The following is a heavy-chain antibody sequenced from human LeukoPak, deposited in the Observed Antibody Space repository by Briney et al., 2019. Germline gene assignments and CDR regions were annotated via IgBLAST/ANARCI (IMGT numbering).Heavy chain of an antibody. CDR2: ISAGGRTT. J-gene: IGHJ4*02. CDR1: GLTFSNLK. CDR3: ASWAGNTQSDSWSGPFDY. V-gene: IGHV3-48*03. D-gene: IGHD3-3*01. Sequence: TGGSLRLSCAVSGLTFSNLKMNWVRQAPGTGLEWVSYISAGGRTTFYADSVTGRFTISRDNAKNSLYLQMSSLRVEDTAVYYCASWAGNTQSDSWSGPFDYWGQGSLVTVSS.